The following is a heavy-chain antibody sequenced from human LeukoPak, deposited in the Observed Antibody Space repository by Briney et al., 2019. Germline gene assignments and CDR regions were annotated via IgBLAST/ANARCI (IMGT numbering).Heavy chain of an antibody. CDR3: ARELYSGTYNY. CDR1: GFTFSSYE. D-gene: IGHD1-26*01. V-gene: IGHV3-48*03. Sequence: GGSLRLSCAASGFTFSSYEMNWVRQAPGKGLEWVSYISSSGSNIYYADSVKGRFTISRDYAKNSLYLQMNSLRAEDTAVYYCARELYSGTYNYWGQGTLVTVSS. CDR2: ISSSGSNI. J-gene: IGHJ4*02.